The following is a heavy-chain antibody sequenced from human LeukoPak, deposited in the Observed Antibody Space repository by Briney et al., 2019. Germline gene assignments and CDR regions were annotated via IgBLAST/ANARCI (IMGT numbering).Heavy chain of an antibody. CDR3: ARKEMATITGRAFDI. D-gene: IGHD5-24*01. V-gene: IGHV3-30-3*01. J-gene: IGHJ3*02. CDR1: GFTFSSYA. Sequence: GGSLRLSCAASGFTFSSYAMHWVRQAPGKGLEWVAVISYDGSNKYYADSVKGRFTISRDNSKNTLYLQMNSLRAEDTAVYYCARKEMATITGRAFDIWGQGTMVTVSS. CDR2: ISYDGSNK.